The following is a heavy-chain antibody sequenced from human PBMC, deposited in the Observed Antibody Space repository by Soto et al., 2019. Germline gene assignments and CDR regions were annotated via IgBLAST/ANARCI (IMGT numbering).Heavy chain of an antibody. D-gene: IGHD1-26*01. V-gene: IGHV3-33*01. CDR2: IWYDGSKK. CDR1: EFTFSRYG. CDR3: ARGYSGNSAALDI. Sequence: GGSLRLSCAASEFTFSRYGMHWVRQAPGKGLEWVALIWYDGSKKYYADSVKGRFTISRDNSRSTLYLQMNSLRVEDTAVYHCARGYSGNSAALDIWGQGTVVTVSS. J-gene: IGHJ3*02.